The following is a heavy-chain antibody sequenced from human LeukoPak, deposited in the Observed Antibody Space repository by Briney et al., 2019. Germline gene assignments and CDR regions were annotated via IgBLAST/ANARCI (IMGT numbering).Heavy chain of an antibody. V-gene: IGHV1-2*06. CDR2: IHPNSGGT. CDR3: AYSTSGYDYY. J-gene: IGHJ4*02. D-gene: IGHD5-12*01. CDR1: GYTFTGYY. Sequence: ASVKVSCKASGYTFTGYYMHWVRQAPGQGLEWMGRIHPNSGGTNYAQKFQGRVTMTRDTSISTAYMEQSRLRSDDTAVYYCAYSTSGYDYYWGQGTLVTVSS.